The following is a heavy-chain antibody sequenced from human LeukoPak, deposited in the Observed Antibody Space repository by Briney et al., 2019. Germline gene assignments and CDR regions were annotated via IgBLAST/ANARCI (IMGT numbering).Heavy chain of an antibody. CDR2: ISGSGGST. CDR3: AKKSPYGDRDY. CDR1: GFTFSGSA. Sequence: QPGGSLRLSCAASGFTFSGSAMSWLRQAPGKGLEGVSAISGSGGSTYYADSVKGRFTISRDNSKNTLYLQMNSLRAEDTAIYYCAKKSPYGDRDYWGQGTLVTVSS. D-gene: IGHD4-17*01. J-gene: IGHJ4*02. V-gene: IGHV3-23*01.